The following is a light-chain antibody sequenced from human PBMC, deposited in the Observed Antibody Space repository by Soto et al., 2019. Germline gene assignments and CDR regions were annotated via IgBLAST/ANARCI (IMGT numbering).Light chain of an antibody. CDR3: PQYNIWPPLI. V-gene: IGKV3-15*01. CDR2: GAS. CDR1: QSVRSN. Sequence: EIVMTQSPATLSVSPGESATLSCRASQSVRSNLAWYQQKRGQPPRLLIYGASTRATGVPARFSGSGSGTEFTLPISSLQSEDFADYYCPQYNIWPPLIFGGGTKVEIK. J-gene: IGKJ4*01.